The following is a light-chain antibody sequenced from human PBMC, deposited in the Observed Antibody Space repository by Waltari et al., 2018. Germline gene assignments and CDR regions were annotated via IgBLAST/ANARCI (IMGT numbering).Light chain of an antibody. CDR3: MQAIRTPRT. V-gene: IGKV2-28*01. CDR2: LGF. J-gene: IGKJ1*01. Sequence: DVVMTQSPLSLPVTPGEPASISCRSSESLLHSNGNTYLAWYLQKPGQSPQLVMYLGFTRASGVPDRFSGRGSGTDFTLKISRVEAEDVGIYYCMQAIRTPRTFAQGTKVEIK. CDR1: ESLLHSNGNTY.